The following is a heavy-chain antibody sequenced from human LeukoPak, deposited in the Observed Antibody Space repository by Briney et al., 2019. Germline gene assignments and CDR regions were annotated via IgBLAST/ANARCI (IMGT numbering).Heavy chain of an antibody. J-gene: IGHJ4*02. CDR3: ASIFAFDY. V-gene: IGHV3-74*01. CDR1: GLTLSSYW. CDR2: INSDGSYT. Sequence: GGSLRLSCTASGLTLSSYWMHWVRQVPGKGLVWVSRINSDGSYTSYADSVKGRFTISRDNAKNSLYLQMNSLRAEDTAVYYCASIFAFDYWGQGTVVTVSS.